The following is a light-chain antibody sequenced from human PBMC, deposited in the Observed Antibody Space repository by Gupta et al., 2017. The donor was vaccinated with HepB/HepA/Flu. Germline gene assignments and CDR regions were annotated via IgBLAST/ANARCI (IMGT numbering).Light chain of an antibody. CDR2: AAS. V-gene: IGKV1-12*01. J-gene: IGKJ2*02. CDR3: QQASSSPCT. Sequence: DIQMTQSPSSVSASVGDRVTITCRASQGIGRWLAWYQQKPGKAPNLLIYAASTLLPGVPSRFSGSGSGTHFTLTIISLQPEDFATYFCQQASSSPCTFGQGTKLETK. CDR1: QGIGRW.